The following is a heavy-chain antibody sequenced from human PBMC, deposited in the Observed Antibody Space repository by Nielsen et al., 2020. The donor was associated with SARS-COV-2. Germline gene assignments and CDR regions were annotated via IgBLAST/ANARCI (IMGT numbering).Heavy chain of an antibody. V-gene: IGHV3-7*03. CDR3: AKPHWQWGPIVY. CDR2: MKQDGSER. CDR1: GFTFNSYW. Sequence: GESLKISCAGSGFTFNSYWMNWVRQAPGKGLEWVASMKQDGSERFYVDSLEGRFTISRDNAKNSVYLQMNNLRAEDTAVYYCAKPHWQWGPIVYWGQGILVTVSS. D-gene: IGHD6-19*01. J-gene: IGHJ4*02.